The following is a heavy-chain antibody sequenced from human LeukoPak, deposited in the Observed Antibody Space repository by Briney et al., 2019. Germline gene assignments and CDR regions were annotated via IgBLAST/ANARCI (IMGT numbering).Heavy chain of an antibody. V-gene: IGHV4-59*01. D-gene: IGHD3-22*01. CDR2: IYYSGST. CDR1: GGSISSYY. Sequence: SETLSLTCTVSGGSISSYYWSWIRQPPGKGLEWIGYIYYSGSTNYNPSLKSRVAISVDTSKNQFSLKLSSVTAADTAVYYCARDGGFYDSSGYYYPFDYWGQGTLVTVSS. CDR3: ARDGGFYDSSGYYYPFDY. J-gene: IGHJ4*02.